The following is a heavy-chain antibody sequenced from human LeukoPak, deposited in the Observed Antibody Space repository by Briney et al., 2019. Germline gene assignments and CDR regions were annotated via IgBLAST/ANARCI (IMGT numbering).Heavy chain of an antibody. J-gene: IGHJ4*02. CDR1: GFTFSIYG. D-gene: IGHD1-26*01. CDR3: AKGGYSGSYYAHDYFDY. CDR2: ISYDGSNK. Sequence: SLFCAASGFTFSIYGMQGVRQAPGRGLEGGAVISYDGSNKYYADSVEGRFTISRDNSKNTLYLQMNSLRAEDTAVYYCAKGGYSGSYYAHDYFDYWGQGTLVSVSS. V-gene: IGHV3-30*18.